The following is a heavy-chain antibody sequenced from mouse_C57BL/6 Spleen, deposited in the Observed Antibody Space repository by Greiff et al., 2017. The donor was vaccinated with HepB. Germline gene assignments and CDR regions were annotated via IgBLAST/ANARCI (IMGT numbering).Heavy chain of an antibody. V-gene: IGHV14-2*01. Sequence: VQLQQSGAELVKPGASVKFSCTASGFNIKGYYMHWVKQRTEQGLEWIGRIDPEDGDTKYAQKFQGKATITADTSSNTAYLQLSSLTSEDTAVYCCARWAQEYDDAYWGQGTLVTVSA. CDR2: IDPEDGDT. J-gene: IGHJ3*01. D-gene: IGHD3-2*02. CDR1: GFNIKGYY. CDR3: ARWAQEYDDAY.